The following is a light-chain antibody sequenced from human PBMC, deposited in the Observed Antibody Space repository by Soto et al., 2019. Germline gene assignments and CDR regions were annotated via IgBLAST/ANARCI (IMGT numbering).Light chain of an antibody. CDR3: QQRGDWPVT. Sequence: EILLTQSPCTLSLSQGERATLSCRASQSVSYYLAWYQQKPGQAPRLLIYDSSTRATGIPARFSGSGSGTDFTLTISSLEPEDFEVYYCQQRGDWPVTFGQGTRVEIK. CDR1: QSVSYY. J-gene: IGKJ5*01. V-gene: IGKV3-11*01. CDR2: DSS.